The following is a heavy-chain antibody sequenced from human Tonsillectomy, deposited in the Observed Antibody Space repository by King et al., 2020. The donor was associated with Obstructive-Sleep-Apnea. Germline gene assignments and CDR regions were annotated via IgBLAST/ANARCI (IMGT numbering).Heavy chain of an antibody. CDR2: ISSSSTI. V-gene: IGHV3-48*01. CDR1: GFTFSSYS. Sequence: EVQLVESGGGLVQPGGSLRLSCAASGFTFSSYSMNWVRQAPGKGLEWVSYISSSSTIKYADSVRGRFTITRDTAKSSLYMQMKSLRAEDTAGYYCAAGIRVPGGYYGMDVWGQGTTVTVSS. CDR3: AAGIRVPGGYYGMDV. J-gene: IGHJ6*02. D-gene: IGHD6-13*01.